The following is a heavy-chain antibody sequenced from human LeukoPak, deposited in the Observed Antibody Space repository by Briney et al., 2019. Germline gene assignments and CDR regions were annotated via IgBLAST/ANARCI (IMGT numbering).Heavy chain of an antibody. Sequence: PGGSLRLSCAASGFTFSSYSMNWVRQAPGKGLEWVSSISSSSSYIYYADSVKGRFTISRDNAKNSLYLQMNSLRAEDTAVYYCARDNNIVVVVAACYMDVWGKGTTVTVSS. CDR1: GFTFSSYS. CDR2: ISSSSSYI. CDR3: ARDNNIVVVVAACYMDV. J-gene: IGHJ6*03. D-gene: IGHD2-15*01. V-gene: IGHV3-21*01.